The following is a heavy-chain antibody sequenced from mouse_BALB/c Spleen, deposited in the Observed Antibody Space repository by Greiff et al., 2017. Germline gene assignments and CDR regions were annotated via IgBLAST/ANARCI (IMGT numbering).Heavy chain of an antibody. J-gene: IGHJ4*01. CDR3: TRSRRGIYYAMDY. CDR1: GYTFTSYY. Sequence: VKLVESGAELVKPGASVKLSCKASGYTFTSYYMYWVKQRPGQGLEWIGEINPSNGGTNFNEKFKSKATLTVDKSSSTAYMQLSSLTSEDSAVYYCTRSRRGIYYAMDYWGQGTSVTVSS. CDR2: INPSNGGT. V-gene: IGHV1S81*02.